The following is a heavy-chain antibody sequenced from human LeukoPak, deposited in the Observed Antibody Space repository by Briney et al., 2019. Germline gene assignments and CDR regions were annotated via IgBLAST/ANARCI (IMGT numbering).Heavy chain of an antibody. CDR1: GFTFSNAW. Sequence: GGSLRLSCAASGFTFSNAWMSWVRQAPGKGLEWVGRIKSKTDGGTTDYAAPVKGRVTISRDDSKNTLYLQMNSLKTEDTAVYYCTTKAPDFWSGYYTSKTYYYYYYYMDVWGKGTTVTVSS. J-gene: IGHJ6*03. V-gene: IGHV3-15*01. CDR2: IKSKTDGGTT. CDR3: TTKAPDFWSGYYTSKTYYYYYYYMDV. D-gene: IGHD3-3*01.